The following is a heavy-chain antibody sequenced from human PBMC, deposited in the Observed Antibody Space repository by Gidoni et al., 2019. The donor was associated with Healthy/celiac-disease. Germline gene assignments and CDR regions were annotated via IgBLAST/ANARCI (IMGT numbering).Heavy chain of an antibody. V-gene: IGHV4-59*01. CDR2: IYYSGST. J-gene: IGHJ6*02. D-gene: IGHD6-6*01. CDR1: GGSIRSYY. Sequence: QVQLQESGPGLVKPSETLSLTCTVSGGSIRSYYWSWIRQPPGKGLEWIGYIYYSGSTNYNPSLKSRVTISVDTSKNQFSLKLSSVTAADTAVYYCARGAYSSSSSDSGGYYYYGMDVWGQGTTVTVSS. CDR3: ARGAYSSSSSDSGGYYYYGMDV.